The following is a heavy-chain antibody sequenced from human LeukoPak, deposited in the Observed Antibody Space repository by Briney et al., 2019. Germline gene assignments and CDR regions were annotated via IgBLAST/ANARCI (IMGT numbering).Heavy chain of an antibody. CDR2: ISYDGSDK. CDR3: ARGPYYGSGTFDY. D-gene: IGHD3-10*01. V-gene: IGHV3-30*03. Sequence: GGSLRLSCAASGFTFSTYGMHWARQAPGKGLEWVGVISYDGSDKYYADSVEGLFTISRDNSNNILYLQVNSLRAEDTAVYYCARGPYYGSGTFDYWGQGTLVTVSS. CDR1: GFTFSTYG. J-gene: IGHJ4*02.